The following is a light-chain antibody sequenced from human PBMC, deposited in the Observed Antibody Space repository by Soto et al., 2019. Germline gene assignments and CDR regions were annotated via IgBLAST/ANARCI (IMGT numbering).Light chain of an antibody. V-gene: IGLV3-27*01. J-gene: IGLJ2*01. CDR3: YSAADNNLI. CDR1: VLAKTY. Sequence: SYELTQPSSVSVSPGQTARITCSGDVLAKTYSRWFQQKPGQAPVLMIYKDTERPSGIPERFSGSGSGTTVTLTISGAQIEDEADYFCYSAADNNLIFGGGTQLTVL. CDR2: KDT.